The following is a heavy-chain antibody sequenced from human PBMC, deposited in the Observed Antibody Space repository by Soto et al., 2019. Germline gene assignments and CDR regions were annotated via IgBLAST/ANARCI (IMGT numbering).Heavy chain of an antibody. J-gene: IGHJ5*02. V-gene: IGHV1-8*01. CDR2: MNPNSGNT. D-gene: IGHD2-2*02. CDR3: ARGSRYCSSTSCYTGYWFDH. CDR1: GYTFTSYD. Sequence: ASVKVSCKASGYTFTSYDINWVRQATGQGLEWMGWMNPNSGNTGYAQKFQGRVTMTRNTSISTAYMELSSLRSEDTAVYYCARGSRYCSSTSCYTGYWFDHWGQGTLVTVSS.